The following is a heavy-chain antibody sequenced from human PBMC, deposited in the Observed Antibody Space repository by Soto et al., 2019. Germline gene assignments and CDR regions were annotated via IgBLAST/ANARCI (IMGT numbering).Heavy chain of an antibody. CDR3: AKNVWGITIFGGMDV. Sequence: PGGSLRLSCAASGFTFSSYDMSWVRQAPGKGLEYVSVISVTASDTYYADSVKGRFTISRDNSKNTLYLQMNSLRAEDTAVYYCAKNVWGITIFGGMDVWGQGTTVTVSS. V-gene: IGHV3-23*01. D-gene: IGHD3-9*01. J-gene: IGHJ6*02. CDR1: GFTFSSYD. CDR2: ISVTASDT.